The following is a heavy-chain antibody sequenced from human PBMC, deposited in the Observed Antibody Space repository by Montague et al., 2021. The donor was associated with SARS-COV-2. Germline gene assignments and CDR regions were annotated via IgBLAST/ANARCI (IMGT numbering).Heavy chain of an antibody. CDR1: GGSISSGSYY. CDR3: ANFTRVAAT. J-gene: IGHJ4*01. D-gene: IGHD2-15*01. V-gene: IGHV4-61*02. CDR2: IYTSGST. Sequence: TLSLTCTVSGGSISSGSYYWSWIRQPAGKGLEWIGRIYTSGSTNYNPSLKSRVTISVDTSKNQFSLNLTSVTAADTATYYCANFTRVAATWGHGTLVTVSS.